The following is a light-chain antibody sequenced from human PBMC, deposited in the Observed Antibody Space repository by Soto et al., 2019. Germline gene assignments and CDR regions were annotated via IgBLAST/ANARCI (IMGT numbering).Light chain of an antibody. Sequence: EIVLTQSPGTLSLSPGERATLSCRASQSVSSSYLAWYQQKPGQAPRLLIYGVSSRASGIPDRFSGSGSGTDFTLTIRRLEPEDFAVYYCQKYGTSPSITFGQGTRLEIK. CDR1: QSVSSSY. CDR2: GVS. CDR3: QKYGTSPSIT. J-gene: IGKJ5*01. V-gene: IGKV3-20*01.